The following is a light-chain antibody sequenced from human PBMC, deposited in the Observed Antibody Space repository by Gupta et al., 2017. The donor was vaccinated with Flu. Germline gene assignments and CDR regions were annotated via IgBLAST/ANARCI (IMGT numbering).Light chain of an antibody. J-gene: IGKJ3*01. V-gene: IGKV4-1*01. CDR3: QQYYTTPFT. Sequence: SLGESATINCKSSQSVLYSSNNKNYLAWYQQKPGQPPKLLIYWASTRESGVPDRFSGSGSGTDFTLTISSLQAEDVAVYYCQQYYTTPFTFGPGTKVDIK. CDR1: QSVLYSSNNKNY. CDR2: WAS.